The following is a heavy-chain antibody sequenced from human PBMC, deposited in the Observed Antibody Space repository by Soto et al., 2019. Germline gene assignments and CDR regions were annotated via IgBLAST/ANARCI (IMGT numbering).Heavy chain of an antibody. D-gene: IGHD6-13*01. CDR1: GGSFSGYY. CDR2: INHSGST. V-gene: IGHV4-34*01. CDR3: ARASSSWYAY. J-gene: IGHJ4*02. Sequence: PSETLSLTXAVYGGSFSGYYWSWIRQPPGKGLEWIGEINHSGSTNYNPSLKSRVTISVDTSKNQFSLKLSSVTAADTAVYYCARASSSWYAYWGQGTLVTVSS.